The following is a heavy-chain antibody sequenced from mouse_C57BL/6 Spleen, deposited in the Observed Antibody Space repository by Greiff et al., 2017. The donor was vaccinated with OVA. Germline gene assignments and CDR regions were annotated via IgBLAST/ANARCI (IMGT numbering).Heavy chain of an antibody. J-gene: IGHJ2*01. CDR2: ISSGGSYT. V-gene: IGHV5-6*01. CDR3: ARWETAQAYFDY. CDR1: GFTFSSYG. D-gene: IGHD3-2*02. Sequence: EVHLVESGGDLVKPGGSLKLSCAASGFTFSSYGMSWVRQTPDKRLEWVATISSGGSYTYYPDSVKGRFTISRDNAKNTLYLQMSRLKSEDTAMYYCARWETAQAYFDYWGQGTTLTVSS.